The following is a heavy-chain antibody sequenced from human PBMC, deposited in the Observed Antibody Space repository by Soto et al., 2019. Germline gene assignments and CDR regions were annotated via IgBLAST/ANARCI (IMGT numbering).Heavy chain of an antibody. D-gene: IGHD6-19*01. CDR3: ARVKAQILSSGWYGGDDI. CDR1: GFTFSTYS. Sequence: GGSLRLSCAASGFTFSTYSMTWVRQAPGKGLEWVSTIRDSGHSTHYADSVRGRFAISRDNSKNTLFLQMNSLRAEDTAVYYCARVKAQILSSGWYGGDDIWGPGTMVTVSS. V-gene: IGHV3-23*01. CDR2: IRDSGHST. J-gene: IGHJ3*02.